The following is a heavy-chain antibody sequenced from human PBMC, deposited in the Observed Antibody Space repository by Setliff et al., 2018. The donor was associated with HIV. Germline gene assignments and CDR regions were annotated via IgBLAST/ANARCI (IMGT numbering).Heavy chain of an antibody. Sequence: PGGSLRLSCAASGFTFSFHSMNWVRQAPGKGLEWVSSIVSRSSYKYYADSLKGRFAISRDNVQNSLYLQMNSLRAEDTAVYYCAGGGRLQYFDWPSYAMDVWGQGTTVTVSS. CDR2: IVSRSSYK. J-gene: IGHJ6*02. V-gene: IGHV3-21*06. CDR3: AGGGRLQYFDWPSYAMDV. CDR1: GFTFSFHS. D-gene: IGHD3-9*01.